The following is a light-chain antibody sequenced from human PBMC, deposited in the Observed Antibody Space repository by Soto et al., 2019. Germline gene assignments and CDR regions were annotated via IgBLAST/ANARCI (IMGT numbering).Light chain of an antibody. V-gene: IGKV3D-15*01. Sequence: IVLTQSPAALSVSPGERATLSCWASQSVGSTLNWYQQKPGQAPRLLISDASNRATGIPARFSGSGSGTDFTLTISRLEPEDFAIYYCQQYGSSQYTFGQGTKVDIK. CDR3: QQYGSSQYT. J-gene: IGKJ2*01. CDR2: DAS. CDR1: QSVGST.